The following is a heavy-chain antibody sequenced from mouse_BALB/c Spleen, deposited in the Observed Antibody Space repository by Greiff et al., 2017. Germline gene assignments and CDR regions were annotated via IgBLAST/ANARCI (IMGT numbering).Heavy chain of an antibody. J-gene: IGHJ3*01. V-gene: IGHV14-3*02. CDR2: IDPANGNT. CDR3: ARYHYRYASFAY. D-gene: IGHD2-14*01. CDR1: GFNIKDTY. Sequence: EVQLQQSGAELVKPGASVKLSCTASGFNIKDTYMHWVKQRPEQGLEWIGRIDPANGNTKYDPKFQGKATIKADTSSNTAYLQLSSLTSEDTAVYYCARYHYRYASFAYWGQGTLVTVSA.